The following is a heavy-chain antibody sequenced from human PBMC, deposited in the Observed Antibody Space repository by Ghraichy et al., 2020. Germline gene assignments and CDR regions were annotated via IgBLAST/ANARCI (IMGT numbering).Heavy chain of an antibody. CDR2: INPNSGGT. D-gene: IGHD4-11*01. J-gene: IGHJ4*02. CDR1: GYTFTVHY. CDR3: ARLTRDYSNLDY. V-gene: IGHV1-2*02. Sequence: ASVKVSCKASGYTFTVHYMHWVRQAPGQGLEWMEWINPNSGGTNYAQKFQGRVTMTMDTSITTAYMHLSSLRSDDTAVYYCARLTRDYSNLDYWGQGTLVTVSS.